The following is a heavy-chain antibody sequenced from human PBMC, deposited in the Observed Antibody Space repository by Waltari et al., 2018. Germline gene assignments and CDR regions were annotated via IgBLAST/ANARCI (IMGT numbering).Heavy chain of an antibody. V-gene: IGHV3-74*01. CDR3: TRVFAYSSSWYGAFDI. CDR1: GFTFSNSW. CDR2: INSDGSST. J-gene: IGHJ3*02. D-gene: IGHD6-13*01. Sequence: EVQLVESGGGLVQPGGSLRLSCAASGFTFSNSWMHWVRQAPGKGLVWVSRINSDGSSTSYADCVKGRFTISRDNAKNTLYLQMNSLRAEDTAVYYCTRVFAYSSSWYGAFDIWGQGTMVTVSS.